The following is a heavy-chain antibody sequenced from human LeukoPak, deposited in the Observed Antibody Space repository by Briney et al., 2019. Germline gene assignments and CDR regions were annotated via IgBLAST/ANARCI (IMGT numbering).Heavy chain of an antibody. CDR1: GYTFTGYY. CDR2: IVVGSGNT. J-gene: IGHJ3*02. CDR3: AVLPRSLWFGELLRPDAFDI. D-gene: IGHD3-10*01. Sequence: SVKVSCKASGYTFTGYYMHWVRQAPGQGLEWIGWIVVGSGNTNYAQKFQERVTITRDMSTSTAYMELSSLRSEDTAVYYCAVLPRSLWFGELLRPDAFDIWGQGTMVTVSS. V-gene: IGHV1-58*02.